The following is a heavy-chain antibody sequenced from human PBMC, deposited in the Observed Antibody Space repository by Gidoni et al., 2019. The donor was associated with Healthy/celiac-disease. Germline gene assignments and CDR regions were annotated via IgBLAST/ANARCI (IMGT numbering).Heavy chain of an antibody. J-gene: IGHJ6*02. V-gene: IGHV3-66*01. CDR3: ASSSTTSGAYYGMDV. D-gene: IGHD4-4*01. Sequence: EVQLVESGGGLVQPGGSLRLSCAASGFTVSSNYMSWVRQAPGKGLEWVSVIYSGGSTYYADSVKGRFTISRDNSKNTLYLQMNSLRAEDTAVYYCASSSTTSGAYYGMDVWGQGTTVTVSS. CDR2: IYSGGST. CDR1: GFTVSSNY.